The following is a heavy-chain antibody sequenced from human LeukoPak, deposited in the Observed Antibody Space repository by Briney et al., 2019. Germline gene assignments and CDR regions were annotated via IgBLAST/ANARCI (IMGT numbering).Heavy chain of an antibody. J-gene: IGHJ6*02. Sequence: GGSLRLSCAASGFTFDDYAMHWVRQAPGKGLEWVSGISWNSGSIGYADSVKGRFTISRDNSKNTLYLQMNSLRAEDTAVYYCAKNQGRDTAIDYYYGMDVWGQGTTVTVSS. CDR2: ISWNSGSI. D-gene: IGHD5-18*01. V-gene: IGHV3-9*01. CDR1: GFTFDDYA. CDR3: AKNQGRDTAIDYYYGMDV.